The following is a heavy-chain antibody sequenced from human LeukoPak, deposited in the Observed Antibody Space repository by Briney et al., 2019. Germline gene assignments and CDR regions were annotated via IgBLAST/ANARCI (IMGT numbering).Heavy chain of an antibody. CDR3: ARSGDYGDYFDY. CDR1: GYTFTGYY. J-gene: IGHJ4*02. D-gene: IGHD4-17*01. V-gene: IGHV1-2*02. CDR2: INPNSGGT. Sequence: ASVKVSCKASGYTFTGYYMHWVRQTPGQGLEWMGWINPNSGGTNYAQKFQGRVTMTRDTSISTAYMELSRLRSDDTAVYYCARSGDYGDYFDYWGQGTLVTVSS.